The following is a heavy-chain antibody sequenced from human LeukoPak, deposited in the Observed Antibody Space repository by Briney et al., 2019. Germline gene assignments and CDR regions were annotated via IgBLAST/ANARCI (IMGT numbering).Heavy chain of an antibody. J-gene: IGHJ5*02. CDR3: ARGGGIVVVPAAIRPYRYNWFDP. Sequence: PSETLSFNCAVYGGSFSGYYWSWIRQPPGKGLEWSGEINHSGGTNYNQSLKSRVTISVDTSKNQFSLKLSSVTAADTAVYYCARGGGIVVVPAAIRPYRYNWFDPWGQGTLVTVSS. D-gene: IGHD2-2*01. V-gene: IGHV4-34*01. CDR1: GGSFSGYY. CDR2: INHSGGT.